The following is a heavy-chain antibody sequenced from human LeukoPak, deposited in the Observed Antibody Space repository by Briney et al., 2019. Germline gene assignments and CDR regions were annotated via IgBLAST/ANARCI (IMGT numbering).Heavy chain of an antibody. J-gene: IGHJ6*03. D-gene: IGHD5-12*01. CDR3: ASGGWGNLGYDYRGRTRYYYMDV. V-gene: IGHV3-21*01. Sequence: PGGTLRLSCAASGFIFSRYGMSWVRQAPGKGLEWVSSMSSDSSYKYYADSVKGRFTISRDNARNSLYLQMNSLRAEDTAVYYCASGGWGNLGYDYRGRTRYYYMDVWGKGTTVTISS. CDR1: GFIFSRYG. CDR2: MSSDSSYK.